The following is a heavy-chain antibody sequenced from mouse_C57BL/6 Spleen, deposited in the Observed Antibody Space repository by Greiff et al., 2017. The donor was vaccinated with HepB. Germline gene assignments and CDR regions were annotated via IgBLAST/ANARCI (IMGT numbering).Heavy chain of an antibody. Sequence: EVKVVESGEGLVKPGGSLKLSCAASGFTFSSYAMSWVRQTPEKRLEWVAYISSGGDYIYYADTVKGRFTISSDNARNTLYLQMSSLKSEDTAMYYCTRDYYYGSSYLFAYWGQGTLVTVSA. CDR1: GFTFSSYA. CDR3: TRDYYYGSSYLFAY. CDR2: ISSGGDYI. J-gene: IGHJ3*01. V-gene: IGHV5-9-1*02. D-gene: IGHD1-1*01.